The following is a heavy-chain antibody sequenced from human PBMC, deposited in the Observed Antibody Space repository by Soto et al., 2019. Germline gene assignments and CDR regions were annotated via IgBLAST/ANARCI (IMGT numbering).Heavy chain of an antibody. Sequence: QVQLVESGGGVVQPGPSLRVSCEVSGFSLSSYAIHWVRQATGKGLEWVAVTSNDGKKVSYADSVKGRFTVSRDNSMNTVALQMNRLRSEDTAVYFCAEAGELFGVVIFAYLDSWGQGSLVTVSS. CDR1: GFSLSSYA. CDR3: AEAGELFGVVIFAYLDS. CDR2: TSNDGKKV. J-gene: IGHJ4*02. D-gene: IGHD2-21*01. V-gene: IGHV3-30*18.